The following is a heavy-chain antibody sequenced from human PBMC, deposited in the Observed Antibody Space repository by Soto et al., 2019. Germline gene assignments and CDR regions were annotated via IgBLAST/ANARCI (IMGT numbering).Heavy chain of an antibody. CDR3: ARGDYGTGGYPFPHFDY. D-gene: IGHD2-8*02. Sequence: DSVKVSCKASAYSFTGYNIHRVRQALGHPLEWIGWINPDSGATNYAQNFQGSVTLTSDTSISTASMDLTSLTSDDTAVYYCARGDYGTGGYPFPHFDYWGQAILLT. CDR2: INPDSGAT. CDR1: AYSFTGYN. J-gene: IGHJ4*02. V-gene: IGHV1-2*02.